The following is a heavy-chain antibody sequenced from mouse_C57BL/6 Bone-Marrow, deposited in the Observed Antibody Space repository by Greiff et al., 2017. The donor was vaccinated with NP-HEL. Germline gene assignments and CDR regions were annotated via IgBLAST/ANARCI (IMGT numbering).Heavy chain of an antibody. Sequence: VQLQQSGAELVKPGASVKLSCKASGYTFTSYWMHWVKQRPGQGLEWIGMIHPNSGSTNYNEKFKSKATLTVDKSSSTAYMQLSSLTSEDSAVYYCAGDYVYYAMDYWGQGTSVTVSS. J-gene: IGHJ4*01. CDR2: IHPNSGST. CDR1: GYTFTSYW. CDR3: AGDYVYYAMDY. D-gene: IGHD2-4*01. V-gene: IGHV1-64*01.